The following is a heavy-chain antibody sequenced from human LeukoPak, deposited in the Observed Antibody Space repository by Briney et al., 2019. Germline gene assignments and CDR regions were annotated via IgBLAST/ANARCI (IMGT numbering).Heavy chain of an antibody. CDR3: ARWAEGYDSSGQDAFDI. CDR2: IYPGDSDT. V-gene: IGHV5-51*01. D-gene: IGHD3-22*01. J-gene: IGHJ3*02. Sequence: GESLKISCKGSGYSFTSYWIGWVRQMPGKGLEWMGIIYPGDSDTRYSPSFQGQVTISADKSISTAYLQWSSLKASDTAMYYCARWAEGYDSSGQDAFDIWGQGTMVTVSS. CDR1: GYSFTSYW.